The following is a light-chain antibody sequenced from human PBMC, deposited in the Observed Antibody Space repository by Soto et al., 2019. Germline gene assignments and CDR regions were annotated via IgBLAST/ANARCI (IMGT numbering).Light chain of an antibody. Sequence: QLVLTQSPSASASLGASVKLTCTLSSGHSNYAIAWHQQQPEKGPRYLLKVNSGGSHIKGDGIPDRFSGSSSGAERYRFISGLQSEDEADYYCQTWGPGSAIVVFGGGTQLTVL. J-gene: IGLJ7*01. CDR1: SGHSNYA. V-gene: IGLV4-69*01. CDR3: QTWGPGSAIVV. CDR2: VNSGGSH.